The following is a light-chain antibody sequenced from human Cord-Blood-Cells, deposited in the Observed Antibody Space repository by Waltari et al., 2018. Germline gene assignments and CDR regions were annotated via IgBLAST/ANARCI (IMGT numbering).Light chain of an antibody. CDR2: EVS. CDR3: SSYAGSNNLG. V-gene: IGLV2-8*01. CDR1: SSDVGGYNY. Sequence: QSALTQPPSASGSPGQSVTISCTGTSSDVGGYNYVSWYQQHPGKAPKLMIYEVSKRPSVVPDRFSGSKAGNAASRTVAGLQAEDEADYYCSSYAGSNNLGFGGGTKLTVL. J-gene: IGLJ2*01.